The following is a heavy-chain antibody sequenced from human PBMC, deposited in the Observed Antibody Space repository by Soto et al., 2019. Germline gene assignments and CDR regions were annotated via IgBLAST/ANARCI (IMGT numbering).Heavy chain of an antibody. V-gene: IGHV3-23*01. D-gene: IGHD2-15*01. J-gene: IGHJ5*02. CDR2: ISGSGGST. CDR3: ANDHPSXYXYGNSTLDRRVVVGAPTVIDVPNPLQALP. Sequence: PGGSLRHSCAASGLIFSNFAMSWVRQAPGKGLEWVSAISGSGGSTYYADSVKGRFTISRDNSKNMLYVQMNSLRAEDTAVYYCANDHPSXYXYGNSTLDRRVVVGAPTVIDVPNPLQALPWG. CDR1: GLIFSNFA.